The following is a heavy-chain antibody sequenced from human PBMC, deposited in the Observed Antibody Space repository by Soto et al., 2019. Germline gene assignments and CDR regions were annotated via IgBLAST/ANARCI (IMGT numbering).Heavy chain of an antibody. CDR2: IHGGGNYA. Sequence: EVQLLESGGDLVQPGRALRLSCAASGFTFSGYAMSWVRQAPGKGLEWVSVIHGGGNYAYYADSVKGRFTISRDNSMNTLYLQMSSLRGEDTAVYYCAKNRARVTTSWHFDYWCQGTLVTVSS. J-gene: IGHJ4*02. V-gene: IGHV3-23*01. CDR1: GFTFSGYA. D-gene: IGHD4-17*01. CDR3: AKNRARVTTSWHFDY.